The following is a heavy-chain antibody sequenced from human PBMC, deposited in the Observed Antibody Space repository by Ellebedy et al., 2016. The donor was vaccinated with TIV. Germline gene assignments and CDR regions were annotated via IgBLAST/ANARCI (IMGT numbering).Heavy chain of an antibody. Sequence: PGGSLRLSCAASGFTFSSYYMQRVRQVPGKGLEWVSRIDADGSSTTYADSVTGRFASSRDNAKNTLYLQMNGLRVEDTAVYYCARERSNIAATGRGVDYWGQGTLVIVSS. D-gene: IGHD6-13*01. CDR2: IDADGSST. CDR1: GFTFSSYY. J-gene: IGHJ4*02. CDR3: ARERSNIAATGRGVDY. V-gene: IGHV3-74*01.